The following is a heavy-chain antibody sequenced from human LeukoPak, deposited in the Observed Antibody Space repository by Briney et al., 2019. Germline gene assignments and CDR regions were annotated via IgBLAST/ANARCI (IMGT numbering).Heavy chain of an antibody. CDR1: GYTFTGYY. Sequence: EASVKVSCKASGYTFTGYYMHWVRQAPGQGLEWMGWINPNSGGTNYAQKFQGRVTMTRDTSISTAYMELSRLRSDDTAVYYCARDSRLFQQLVQNWFDPWGQGTLVTVSS. D-gene: IGHD6-13*01. V-gene: IGHV1-2*02. J-gene: IGHJ5*02. CDR2: INPNSGGT. CDR3: ARDSRLFQQLVQNWFDP.